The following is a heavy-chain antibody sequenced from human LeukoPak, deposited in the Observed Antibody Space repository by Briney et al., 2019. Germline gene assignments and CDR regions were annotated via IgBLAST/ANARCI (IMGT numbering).Heavy chain of an antibody. CDR3: ARAGNSGYSYSTPFDD. Sequence: RASETLSLTCAGYGGSFSGYYWSWIRQPPGKGLEWIGEINHSGSTNYNPSLKSRVTISVDTSKNQFSLKLSPGTAADTAVYYCARAGNSGYSYSTPFDDWGQGTLVTVS. CDR1: GGSFSGYY. V-gene: IGHV4-34*01. D-gene: IGHD5-18*01. J-gene: IGHJ4*02. CDR2: INHSGST.